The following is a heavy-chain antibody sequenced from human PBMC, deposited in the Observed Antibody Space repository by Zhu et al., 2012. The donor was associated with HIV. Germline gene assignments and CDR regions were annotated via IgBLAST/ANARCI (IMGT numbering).Heavy chain of an antibody. CDR3: ARHVHEYSSSWRGVVGDAFDI. CDR2: INHSGST. D-gene: IGHD6-13*01. J-gene: IGHJ3*02. V-gene: IGHV4-34*01. CDR1: GGSFSGYY. Sequence: QVQLQQWGAGLLKPSETLSLTCAVYGGSFSGYYWSWIRQSPGKGLEWIGEINHSGSTNYNSSLKSRVTISVDTSKNQFSLKVSSVTVADTAVYYCARHVHEYSSSWRGVVGDAFDIWGQGTMVTVSS.